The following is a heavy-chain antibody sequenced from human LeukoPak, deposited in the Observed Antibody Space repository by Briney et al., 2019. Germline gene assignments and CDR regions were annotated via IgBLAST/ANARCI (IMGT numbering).Heavy chain of an antibody. CDR2: VNLQGST. CDR1: GGSITNTNY. J-gene: IGHJ4*02. Sequence: SETLSLTCSVSGGSITNTNYWTWVRQPPGKGLEWIGEVNLQGSTNYNPSLMGRVAISVDTSESHISLQLTSVTAADTAVYYCAREGGPYRPLDYSGQGTLVTVSS. CDR3: AREGGPYRPLDY. V-gene: IGHV4-4*02.